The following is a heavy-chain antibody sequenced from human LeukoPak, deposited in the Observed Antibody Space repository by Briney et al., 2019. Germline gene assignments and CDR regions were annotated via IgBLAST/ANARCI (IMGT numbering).Heavy chain of an antibody. J-gene: IGHJ4*02. V-gene: IGHV3-23*01. CDR3: AKVKYSVGATGY. D-gene: IGHD1-26*01. Sequence: GGSLRLSCAASGFTFSSYAMSWVRQTPGKGLEWVSAISGSGGSTYYADSVKGRFTISRDNSKNTLYLQMNSLRAEDTAVYYCAKVKYSVGATGYWGQGTLVTVSS. CDR1: GFTFSSYA. CDR2: ISGSGGST.